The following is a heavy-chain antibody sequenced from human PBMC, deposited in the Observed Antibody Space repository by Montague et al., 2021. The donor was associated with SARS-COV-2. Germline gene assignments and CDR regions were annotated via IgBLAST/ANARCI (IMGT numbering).Heavy chain of an antibody. D-gene: IGHD2-8*01. J-gene: IGHJ6*03. CDR2: ISSSCSTI. CDR3: ARDQLKAQWPYYYYYMDV. V-gene: IGHV3-48*03. CDR1: GFTFSSYE. Sequence: SLRLSCAASGFTFSSYELNWVRQAPGKGLEWVSYISSSCSTIYYSDSVKVRFTISRDNAKNSLYLQMNSLRAEDTAVYYCARDQLKAQWPYYYYYMDVWGKGTTVTVSS.